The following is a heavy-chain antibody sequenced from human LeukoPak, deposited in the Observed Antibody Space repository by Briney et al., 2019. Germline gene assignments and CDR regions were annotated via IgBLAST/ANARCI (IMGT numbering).Heavy chain of an antibody. D-gene: IGHD1-26*01. V-gene: IGHV1-46*01. J-gene: IGHJ4*02. CDR1: GYTFSSNY. CDR2: INPSGDST. CDR3: ARGSSGSYYNYFDY. Sequence: ASVKVSCKASGYTFSSNYLHWVRQATGQGLGWMGLINPSGDSTSYAQKFQGRVTMTRDTSTTTVYMDLSNLRSEDTAVYYCARGSSGSYYNYFDYWGQGTLVTVSS.